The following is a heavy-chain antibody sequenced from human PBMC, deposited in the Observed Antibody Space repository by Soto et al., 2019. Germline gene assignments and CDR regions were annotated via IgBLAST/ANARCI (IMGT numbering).Heavy chain of an antibody. V-gene: IGHV1-18*01. D-gene: IGHD1-1*01. Sequence: ASVKVSCKASGYTFTSYGISWVRQAPGQGLEWMGWISAYNGNTNYAQKLQGRVTMTTDTSTSTAYMELRSLRSDDTAVYYCARALWSNNPTTYYYYYYYMDVWGKGTTVTVSS. CDR2: ISAYNGNT. CDR1: GYTFTSYG. J-gene: IGHJ6*03. CDR3: ARALWSNNPTTYYYYYYYMDV.